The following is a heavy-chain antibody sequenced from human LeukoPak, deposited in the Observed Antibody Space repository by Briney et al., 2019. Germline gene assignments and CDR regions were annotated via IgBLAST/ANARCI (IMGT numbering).Heavy chain of an antibody. CDR3: ARGAGTIVVVVAATFLFDY. J-gene: IGHJ4*02. D-gene: IGHD2-15*01. V-gene: IGHV1-18*01. Sequence: ASVKVSCKASGYTFTSYRISWVRQAPGQGHQWMGWISAYNGNTNYAQKLQGRVTMTTDTSTSTAYMELRSLRSDDTAVYYCARGAGTIVVVVAATFLFDYWGQGALVTVSS. CDR2: ISAYNGNT. CDR1: GYTFTSYR.